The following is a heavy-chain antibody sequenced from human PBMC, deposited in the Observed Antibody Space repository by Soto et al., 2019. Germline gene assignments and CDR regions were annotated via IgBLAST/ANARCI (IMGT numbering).Heavy chain of an antibody. CDR3: ARVYDSSGYYFPPHKAFDF. J-gene: IGHJ4*02. CDR1: GFSFSDYY. D-gene: IGHD3-22*01. Sequence: GGSLRLSCAASGFSFSDYYMSWIRQAPGKGLEWISYISSSGRTTYYADSVKGRFTISRDNAKNSLYLQMNSLRAEDTAVYYCARVYDSSGYYFPPHKAFDFWGQGTLVTVSS. V-gene: IGHV3-11*01. CDR2: ISSSGRTT.